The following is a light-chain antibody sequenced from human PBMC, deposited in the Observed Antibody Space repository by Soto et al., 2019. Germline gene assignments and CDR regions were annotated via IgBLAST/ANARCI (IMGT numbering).Light chain of an antibody. J-gene: IGKJ1*01. CDR2: GAS. Sequence: EVVLTPSPGTLALSPGERATLSCRASQTINSNYLVWFQQKPGQAPRLLIYGASSRATGIPDRFSGSGSGTDFTLTISSLEPEDFAVYYCQQCDRSPWTFGQGTKVAIK. CDR3: QQCDRSPWT. V-gene: IGKV3-20*01. CDR1: QTINSNY.